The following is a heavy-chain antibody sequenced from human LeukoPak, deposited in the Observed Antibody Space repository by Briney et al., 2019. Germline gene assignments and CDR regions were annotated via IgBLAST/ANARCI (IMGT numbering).Heavy chain of an antibody. J-gene: IGHJ4*02. V-gene: IGHV3-23*01. CDR1: GFTFSSYA. CDR2: ISGSGGST. Sequence: GGSLRLSCAASGFTFSSYAMSWVRQAPGKGLEWVSAISGSGGSTYYADSVKGRFTISRDNSKNTLYLQMNSLKTEDTAVYYCTRHVHDYVWGSYRSDFDYWGQGTLVTVSS. CDR3: TRHVHDYVWGSYRSDFDY. D-gene: IGHD3-16*02.